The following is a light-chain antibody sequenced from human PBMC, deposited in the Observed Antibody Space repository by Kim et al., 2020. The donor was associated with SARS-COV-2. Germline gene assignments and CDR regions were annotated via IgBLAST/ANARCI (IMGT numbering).Light chain of an antibody. CDR3: QQYNNWSWT. V-gene: IGKV3-15*01. J-gene: IGKJ1*01. CDR2: GAS. CDR1: QSVSSN. Sequence: PGERATRSCRASQSVSSNLAWYQQKPGQAPRLLIDGASTRATGIPARFSGSGSGTEFTLTISSLQSEDFAVYYCQQYNNWSWTFGQGTKVDIK.